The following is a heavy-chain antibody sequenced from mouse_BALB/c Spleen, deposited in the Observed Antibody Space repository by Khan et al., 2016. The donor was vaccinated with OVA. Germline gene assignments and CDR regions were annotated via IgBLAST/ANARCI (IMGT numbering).Heavy chain of an antibody. CDR3: ASGASYWYFDV. J-gene: IGHJ1*01. Sequence: QIQLVQSGPELKKPGETVKISCKASGYTFTNYGMNWVKQAPGKGLKWMGWINTYTGEPTYTDDFKGRFAFSLETSASTAYLQINSLKNEDMATFFCASGASYWYFDVWGEGTTVTVSS. V-gene: IGHV9-1*02. CDR1: GYTFTNYG. CDR2: INTYTGEP.